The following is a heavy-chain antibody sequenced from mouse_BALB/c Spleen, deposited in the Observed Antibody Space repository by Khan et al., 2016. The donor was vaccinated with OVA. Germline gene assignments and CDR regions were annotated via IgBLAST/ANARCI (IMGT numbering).Heavy chain of an antibody. CDR3: ARMARTIN. Sequence: EVELVESGGGLVQPGGSLKLSCAASGFTFSSYGMSWVRQTPGKRLELVATINSNGGSTYYPDSVKGRFTISRDNAKKTLYQQMSSLKSEDTAMCYCARMARTINWGQGTTLTVSS. J-gene: IGHJ2*01. V-gene: IGHV5-6-3*01. CDR2: INSNGGST. CDR1: GFTFSSYG.